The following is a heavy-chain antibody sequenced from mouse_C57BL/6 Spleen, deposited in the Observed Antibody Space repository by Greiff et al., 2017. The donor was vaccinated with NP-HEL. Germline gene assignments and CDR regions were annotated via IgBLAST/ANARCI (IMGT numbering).Heavy chain of an antibody. CDR1: GFTFSSYA. Sequence: EVQLVESGGGLVKPGGSLKLSCAASGFTFSSYAMSWVRQTPEKRLEWVATISDGGSYTYYPDNVKGRFTISRDNAKNNLYLQMSHLKSEDTAMYYCARDRDTTVVALYYYAMDYWGQGTSVTVSS. CDR3: ARDRDTTVVALYYYAMDY. CDR2: ISDGGSYT. J-gene: IGHJ4*01. D-gene: IGHD1-1*01. V-gene: IGHV5-4*01.